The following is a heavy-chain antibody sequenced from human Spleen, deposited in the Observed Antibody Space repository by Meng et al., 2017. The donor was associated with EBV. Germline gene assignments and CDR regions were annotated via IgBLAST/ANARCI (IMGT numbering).Heavy chain of an antibody. D-gene: IGHD5-24*01. J-gene: IGHJ4*01. Sequence: QVAEVRLGVEVEKPGASVTSSCKASGYTFIHYGINWVRQAPGQGLEWMGWVSPYNGYTSYAQNLKGRVTMTTDTSTNTAYMTLRSLRSDDTAVYYCARDRSEMAGSWGGYWGQGSLVTVSS. CDR3: ARDRSEMAGSWGGY. CDR2: VSPYNGYT. V-gene: IGHV1-18*01. CDR1: GYTFIHYG.